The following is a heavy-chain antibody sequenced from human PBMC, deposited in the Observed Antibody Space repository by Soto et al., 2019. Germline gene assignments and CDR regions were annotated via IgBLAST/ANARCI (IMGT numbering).Heavy chain of an antibody. D-gene: IGHD7-27*01. J-gene: IGHJ5*02. CDR2: IYHSGST. Sequence: SETLSLTCTVSGYSISSGYYWGWIRQPPGKGLEWIGSIYHSGSTYYNPSLKSRVTISVDTSKNQFSLKLSSVTAADTAVYYCARDLRLGTLNWFDPWGQGTLVTVSS. V-gene: IGHV4-38-2*02. CDR1: GYSISSGYY. CDR3: ARDLRLGTLNWFDP.